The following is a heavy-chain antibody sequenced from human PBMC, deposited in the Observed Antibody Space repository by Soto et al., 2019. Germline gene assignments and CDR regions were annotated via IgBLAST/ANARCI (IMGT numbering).Heavy chain of an antibody. J-gene: IGHJ4*02. CDR3: ARGGRRYCSGGSCSLFDY. Sequence: QVQLVQSGAEVKKPGASVKVSCKASGYTFTSYGISWVRQAPGQGLEWMGWISAYNGNTNYAQKLQGRVTMTTDTXTXTXXMERRSLRSDDTAVYYCARGGRRYCSGGSCSLFDYWGQGTLVTGSS. V-gene: IGHV1-18*01. CDR2: ISAYNGNT. D-gene: IGHD2-15*01. CDR1: GYTFTSYG.